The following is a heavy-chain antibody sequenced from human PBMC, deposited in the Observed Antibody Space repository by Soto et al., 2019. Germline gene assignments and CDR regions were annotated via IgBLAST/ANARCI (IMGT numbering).Heavy chain of an antibody. CDR2: MNPNSGNT. CDR3: ARSAVGSQRAMDV. D-gene: IGHD1-26*01. J-gene: IGHJ6*02. V-gene: IGHV1-18*01. Sequence: ASVKVSCKTSGYTFTSFDINWVRQATGQGLEWMGWMNPNSGNTNYAQKLQCRVTMTTDTSTSTAYMELRSLRSDDTAVYYCARSAVGSQRAMDVWGQGTTVTVSS. CDR1: GYTFTSFD.